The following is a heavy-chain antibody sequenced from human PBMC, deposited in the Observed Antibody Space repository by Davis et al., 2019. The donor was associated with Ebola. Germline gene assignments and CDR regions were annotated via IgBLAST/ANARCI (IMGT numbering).Heavy chain of an antibody. J-gene: IGHJ4*02. CDR1: GDSLSSYY. CDR2: VYHRGIFYSGST. CDR3: ARGGKYSGYDYDY. D-gene: IGHD5-12*01. Sequence: PSETLSLTCTVSGDSLSSYYWNWFRQPPGRGLEWIGYVYHRGIFYSGSTNYNPSLKSRVAISVDTSKNQFSLRLTSVIAADTAVYYCARGGKYSGYDYDYWGQGTLVTVSS. V-gene: IGHV4-59*01.